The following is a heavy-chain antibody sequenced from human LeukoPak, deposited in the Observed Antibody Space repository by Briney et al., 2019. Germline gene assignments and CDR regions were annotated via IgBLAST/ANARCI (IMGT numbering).Heavy chain of an antibody. CDR2: IKQDGIEK. J-gene: IGHJ6*02. V-gene: IGHV3-7*01. CDR3: ARPRDYGDLKYYYFYGMDV. D-gene: IGHD4-17*01. Sequence: PGGSLRLSCAASGFTFSSYWMTWVRQVPGKGLEWVANIKQDGIEKHYVDSVKGRFTVSRDNAENSLYLQMNSLRAEDTAVYYCARPRDYGDLKYYYFYGMDVWGQGTTVTVSS. CDR1: GFTFSSYW.